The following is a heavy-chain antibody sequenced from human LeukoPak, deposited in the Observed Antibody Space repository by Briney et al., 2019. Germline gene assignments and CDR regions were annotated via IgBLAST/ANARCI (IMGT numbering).Heavy chain of an antibody. D-gene: IGHD3-3*01. V-gene: IGHV3-30*18. CDR2: ISYDGSNK. CDR1: GFTFSSYG. J-gene: IGHJ3*02. CDR3: AKDGSGYSGGAAFDI. Sequence: PGGSLRLSCAASGFTFSSYGMHWVRQAPGKGLEWVAVISYDGSNKYYADSVKGRFTISRDNSKNTLYLQMNSVRAEDTAVYYCAKDGSGYSGGAAFDIWGQETMVTVSS.